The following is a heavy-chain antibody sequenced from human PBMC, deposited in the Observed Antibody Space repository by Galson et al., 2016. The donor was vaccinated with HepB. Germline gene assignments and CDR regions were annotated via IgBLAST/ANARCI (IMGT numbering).Heavy chain of an antibody. CDR1: GDSFASNSFY. J-gene: IGHJ4*02. V-gene: IGHV4-39*01. CDR2: ISYRGST. CDR3: ARSLSGTTSSGGWRYGVFDS. D-gene: IGHD6-19*01. Sequence: SETLSLTCTVSGDSFASNSFYWGWIRQPPGKGLQWIGDISYRGSTYYNPSLKSRVTIFVDTSKKQISLKLTPVTAADTAVYHCARSLSGTTSSGGWRYGVFDSGGQGTLVTVSS.